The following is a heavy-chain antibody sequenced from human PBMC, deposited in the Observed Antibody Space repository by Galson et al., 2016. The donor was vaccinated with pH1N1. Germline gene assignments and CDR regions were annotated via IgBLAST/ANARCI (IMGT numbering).Heavy chain of an antibody. V-gene: IGHV3-7*03. D-gene: IGHD6-13*01. CDR3: ARAIFAAAAV. CDR2: INQTGSVQ. Sequence: SLRLSCAASGFTFSNYWVSWVRQAPGKGLEWVANINQTGSVQYYVASVKGRFTISRDNAKNSLYLQMNSQTAEDTAVYYCARAIFAAAAVWGQGTLVTVSS. J-gene: IGHJ4*02. CDR1: GFTFSNYW.